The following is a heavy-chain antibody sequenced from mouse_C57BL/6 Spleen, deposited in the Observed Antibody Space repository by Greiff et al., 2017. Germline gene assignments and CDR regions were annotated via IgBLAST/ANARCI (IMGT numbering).Heavy chain of an antibody. V-gene: IGHV14-2*01. Sequence: VQLQQSGAELVKPGASVKLSCTASGFNIKDYYMHWVKQRTEQGLEWIGRIDPEDGETKYAPKFKGKATITADTSSNTAYLQLSSLTSEDTAVYYCARGPYDGYSYWYFDVWGTGTTVTVSS. CDR2: IDPEDGET. D-gene: IGHD2-3*01. J-gene: IGHJ1*03. CDR3: ARGPYDGYSYWYFDV. CDR1: GFNIKDYY.